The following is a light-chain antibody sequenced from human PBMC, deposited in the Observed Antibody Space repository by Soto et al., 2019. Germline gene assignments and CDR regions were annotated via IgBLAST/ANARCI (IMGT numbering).Light chain of an antibody. J-gene: IGKJ4*01. CDR3: QHYGSLVLT. Sequence: EIVLTQSPGTLSLSPGERATLSCRARQRVRRSYLARYQQKPGQAPRLLIHGASSRATGIPDRFSGSGSGTDVTLTISRLEPEDFAVYYCQHYGSLVLTFGGGTKVEIK. CDR1: QRVRRSY. V-gene: IGKV3-20*01. CDR2: GAS.